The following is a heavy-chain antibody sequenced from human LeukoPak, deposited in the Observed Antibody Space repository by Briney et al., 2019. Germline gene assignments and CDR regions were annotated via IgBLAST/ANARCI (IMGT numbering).Heavy chain of an antibody. J-gene: IGHJ3*02. CDR3: ARVRNRGGSYSAFDI. CDR1: GYTFTGYY. V-gene: IGHV1-2*02. D-gene: IGHD1-26*01. CDR2: INPNSGGT. Sequence: ASVKVSCKASGYTFTGYYMHWVRQAPGQGLEWMGWINPNSGGTNYAQKFQGRVTMTRDTSISTAYMELSRLRSDDTAVYYCARVRNRGGSYSAFDIWGQGTMVTVSS.